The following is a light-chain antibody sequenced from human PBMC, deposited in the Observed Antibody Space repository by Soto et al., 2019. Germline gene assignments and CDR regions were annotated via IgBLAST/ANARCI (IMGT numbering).Light chain of an antibody. Sequence: EIVMTQSPATLSVSPGERATLSCRASQSVSSNLAWYQQIPGQAPRLLIYDASTRATGIPARFSGSGSGAEFTLTISSLQSEDFAVYYCQQYHNWPLTFGGGTKVQIK. J-gene: IGKJ4*01. CDR1: QSVSSN. V-gene: IGKV3-15*01. CDR2: DAS. CDR3: QQYHNWPLT.